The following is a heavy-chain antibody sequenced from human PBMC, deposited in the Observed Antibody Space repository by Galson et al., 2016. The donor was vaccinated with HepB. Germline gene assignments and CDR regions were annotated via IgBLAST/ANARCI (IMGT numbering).Heavy chain of an antibody. Sequence: SLRLSCAASGFTFSGSWMYWVRQAPGKGLEWVSHINSDGSAITYADSVKGRFTISRDNSKNALYLQMNSLRAEDTAVYYCARDYSFGSSSWYSEYWGQGTLVTVSS. D-gene: IGHD6-13*01. V-gene: IGHV3-74*01. CDR2: INSDGSAI. CDR3: ARDYSFGSSSWYSEY. J-gene: IGHJ4*02. CDR1: GFTFSGSW.